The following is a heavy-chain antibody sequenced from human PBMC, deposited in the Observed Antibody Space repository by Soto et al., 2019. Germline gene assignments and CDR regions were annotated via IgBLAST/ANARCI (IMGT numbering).Heavy chain of an antibody. CDR1: GGSISSGDYY. CDR2: IYYSGST. Sequence: SETLSLTCTVSGGSISSGDYYWSWIRQPPGKGLEWIGYIYYSGSTYYNPSLKSRVTISVDTSKNQFSLKLSSVTAADTAVYYCARDRMSDYVRGYYYYGMDVWGQGTTVTVSS. D-gene: IGHD3-10*02. CDR3: ARDRMSDYVRGYYYYGMDV. V-gene: IGHV4-30-4*01. J-gene: IGHJ6*02.